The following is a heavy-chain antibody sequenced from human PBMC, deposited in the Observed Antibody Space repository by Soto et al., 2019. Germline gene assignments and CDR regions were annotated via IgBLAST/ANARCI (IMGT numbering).Heavy chain of an antibody. CDR1: GGTFSSYA. Sequence: QVQLVQSGAEVKKPGSSVKVSCKASGGTFSSYAISWVRQAPGQGLEWMGGIIPIFGTANYAQKFQGRVTITADESTSTAYRELSSLRSEDTAVYYCARARRYYDFWSGYYKDYYYYGMDVWGQGSTVTVSS. J-gene: IGHJ6*02. CDR3: ARARRYYDFWSGYYKDYYYYGMDV. D-gene: IGHD3-3*01. V-gene: IGHV1-69*01. CDR2: IIPIFGTA.